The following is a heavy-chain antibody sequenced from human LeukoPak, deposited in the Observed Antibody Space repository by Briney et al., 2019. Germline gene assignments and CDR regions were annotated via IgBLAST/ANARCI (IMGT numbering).Heavy chain of an antibody. CDR1: GFTFSSYA. Sequence: GRSLRLSCAASGFTFSSYAMHWVRQAPGKGLEWVAVISYDGSNKYYADSVKGRFTISRDNSKNTLYLQMNSLRAEDTAVYYCARRELITIFGVVGDAFDIWGQGTMVTVSS. V-gene: IGHV3-30*04. J-gene: IGHJ3*02. CDR3: ARRELITIFGVVGDAFDI. CDR2: ISYDGSNK. D-gene: IGHD3-3*01.